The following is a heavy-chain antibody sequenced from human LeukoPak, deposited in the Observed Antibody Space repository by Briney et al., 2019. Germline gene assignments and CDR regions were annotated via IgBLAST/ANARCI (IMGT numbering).Heavy chain of an antibody. Sequence: SETLSLTCTVSGVSISSYYWTWIRQPPGKGLQWLGYIYYSGTTNYNPSLKSRVTMSVDTSKNQFSLKLRSVTAADTAVYYCARHSHPGYGYADYWGQATLVTVSS. J-gene: IGHJ4*02. CDR2: IYYSGTT. D-gene: IGHD5-18*01. V-gene: IGHV4-59*08. CDR3: ARHSHPGYGYADY. CDR1: GVSISSYY.